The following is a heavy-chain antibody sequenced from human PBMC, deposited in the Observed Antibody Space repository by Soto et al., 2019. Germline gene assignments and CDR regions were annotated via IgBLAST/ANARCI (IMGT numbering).Heavy chain of an antibody. CDR2: IIPLFGTA. J-gene: IGHJ6*01. D-gene: IGHD2-2*01. CDR1: GGTFSDYV. CDR3: ARDIVVVPAAYYDYYGMDV. V-gene: IGHV1-69*01. Sequence: QAQLVQSGAEVKKPGSSVKVSCKASGGTFSDYVINWVRQAPGQGLEWMGGIIPLFGTAKYAQKFQGRVTIIADESTSTAYMELSSLKSEDTAVYYCARDIVVVPAAYYDYYGMDVW.